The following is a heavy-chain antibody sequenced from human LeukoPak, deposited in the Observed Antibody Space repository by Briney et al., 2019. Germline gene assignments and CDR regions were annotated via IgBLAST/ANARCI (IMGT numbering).Heavy chain of an antibody. CDR2: IYYSGST. D-gene: IGHD2-15*01. J-gene: IGHJ4*02. Sequence: SETLSLTCTVSGGSISSYYWSWIRQPPGKGLEWIGYIYYSGSTNYNPSLKSRVTISVDTSKNQFSLKLSSVTAADTAVYYCARERGRYCSGGSCYLSGGYYFDYWGQGTLVTVSS. CDR3: ARERGRYCSGGSCYLSGGYYFDY. CDR1: GGSISSYY. V-gene: IGHV4-59*01.